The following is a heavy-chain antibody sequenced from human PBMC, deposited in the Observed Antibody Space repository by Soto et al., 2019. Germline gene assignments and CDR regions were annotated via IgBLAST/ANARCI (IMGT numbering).Heavy chain of an antibody. CDR3: ARDLEVVVLGVDHYYYYGMDV. D-gene: IGHD2-15*01. Sequence: GASVKVSFKTSGGTFSSFAISWVRQAPGQGLEWMGGIIPIFETANYAQKFQGRVTITADEITGTAYMELRSLRSEDTGVYYCARDLEVVVLGVDHYYYYGMDVWGQGTTVTVSS. V-gene: IGHV1-69*13. CDR1: GGTFSSFA. J-gene: IGHJ6*02. CDR2: IIPIFETA.